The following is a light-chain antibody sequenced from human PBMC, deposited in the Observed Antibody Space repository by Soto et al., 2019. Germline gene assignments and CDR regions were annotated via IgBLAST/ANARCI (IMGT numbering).Light chain of an antibody. V-gene: IGLV6-57*04. J-gene: IGLJ2*01. CDR2: EDD. Sequence: NFMLTQPHSVSESPGKTVTISCTRSSGSIGSNYVQWYQQRPGSAPTTVIYEDDQRPSGVPDRFSGSIDRSSNSASLTISGLKTEDEADYYCQYYDNINRVVFGGGTKLTVL. CDR3: QYYDNINRVV. CDR1: SGSIGSNY.